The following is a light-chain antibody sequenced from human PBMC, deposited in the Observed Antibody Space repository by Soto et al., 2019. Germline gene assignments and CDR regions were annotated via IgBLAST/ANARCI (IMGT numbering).Light chain of an antibody. CDR3: QQYNNWPWT. CDR1: QTVSSN. J-gene: IGKJ1*01. Sequence: IVMTQSPSTLSVSPGERATLSCRASQTVSSNLAWYQQKPGQAPRLLIYGASTRATGVPARFSGSGSGTEFTLTISGLQSEDFAVYYCQQYNNWPWTFGQVTNVDIK. V-gene: IGKV3-15*01. CDR2: GAS.